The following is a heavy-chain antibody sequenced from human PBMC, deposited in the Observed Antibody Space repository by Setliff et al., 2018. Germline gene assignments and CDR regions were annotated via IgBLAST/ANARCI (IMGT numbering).Heavy chain of an antibody. Sequence: ASVKVSCKASGGTFSSYAISWVRQATGQGLEWMGWMNPNSGNTGYAQKFQGRVTMTRNTSISTAYMELSSLRSEDTAVYYCARGVYSGSLPDYWGQGTLVTVSS. CDR2: MNPNSGNT. CDR1: GGTFSSYA. CDR3: ARGVYSGSLPDY. J-gene: IGHJ4*02. D-gene: IGHD1-26*01. V-gene: IGHV1-8*02.